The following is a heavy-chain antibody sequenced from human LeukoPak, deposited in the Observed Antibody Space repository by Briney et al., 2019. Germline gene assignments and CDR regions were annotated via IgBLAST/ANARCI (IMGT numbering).Heavy chain of an antibody. J-gene: IGHJ5*01. V-gene: IGHV4-59*08. CDR1: GGSISSYY. CDR3: ARQSRATGTLDS. CDR2: IYYSGST. Sequence: SETLSLTCTVSGGSISSYYWSWIRQPPGKGLEWIGYIYYSGSTNYNPSLKSRVTISLDTSKNQFSLKLSSVTAADTAVYYCARQSRATGTLDSWGHGTLVTVSS. D-gene: IGHD6-13*01.